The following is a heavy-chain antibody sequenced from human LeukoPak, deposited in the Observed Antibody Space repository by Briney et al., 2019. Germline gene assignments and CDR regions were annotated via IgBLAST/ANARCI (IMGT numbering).Heavy chain of an antibody. CDR2: IYYSGST. CDR1: GGSISSSSYY. D-gene: IGHD3/OR15-3a*01. Sequence: SETLSLSCTVSGGSISSSSYYWGWIRQPPGKGLEWVGSIYYSGSTYYNPSLKSRVTISVDTSKNQFSLKLSSVTAADTAVYYCSRTRYDYWSGPYYYYGMDVWGQGTTVTVSS. CDR3: SRTRYDYWSGPYYYYGMDV. V-gene: IGHV4-39*01. J-gene: IGHJ6*02.